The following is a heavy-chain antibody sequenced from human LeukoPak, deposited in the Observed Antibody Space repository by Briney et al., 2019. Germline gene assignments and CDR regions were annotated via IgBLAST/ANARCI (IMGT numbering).Heavy chain of an antibody. Sequence: PGGSLRLSCAASGFTFSNAWMNWVRQAPGKGLEWVGRIKSKTDGGTTDYAAPVKGRFTISRDDSKNTLCLQMNSLKTEDTAVYYCTTGKRGPTYYYGMDVWGQGTTVTVSS. CDR1: GFTFSNAW. CDR3: TTGKRGPTYYYGMDV. V-gene: IGHV3-15*07. J-gene: IGHJ6*02. CDR2: IKSKTDGGTT.